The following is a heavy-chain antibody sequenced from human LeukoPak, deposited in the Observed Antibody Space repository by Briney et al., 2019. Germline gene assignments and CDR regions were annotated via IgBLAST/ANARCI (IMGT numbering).Heavy chain of an antibody. CDR3: ARMSNSAWYDY. D-gene: IGHD6-19*01. J-gene: IGHJ4*02. CDR1: GDXXXSGNXX. Sequence: VSGDXXXSGNXXWSWIRQPPGKGLEWIGYIHYSGSTSYNPSLMSRVTISIDTSKRQFSLRLNSVTAADTAVYYCARMSNSAWYDYWGQGTLVTLSS. V-gene: IGHV4-61*01. CDR2: IHYSGST.